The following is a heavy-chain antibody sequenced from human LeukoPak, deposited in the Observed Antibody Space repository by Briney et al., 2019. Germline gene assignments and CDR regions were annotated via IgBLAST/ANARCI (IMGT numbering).Heavy chain of an antibody. V-gene: IGHV1-2*02. J-gene: IGHJ3*02. D-gene: IGHD4-17*01. CDR2: INPNSGAT. CDR3: ARKYGDYNAELAFDI. CDR1: GYTFIGYY. Sequence: ASVKVSCKASGYTFIGYYMYWVRQAPGQGPEWMGWINPNSGATNYAQKFQGRVTMTRDTSISTAYMELSRLISDDTAVYYCARKYGDYNAELAFDIWGQGTMVTVSS.